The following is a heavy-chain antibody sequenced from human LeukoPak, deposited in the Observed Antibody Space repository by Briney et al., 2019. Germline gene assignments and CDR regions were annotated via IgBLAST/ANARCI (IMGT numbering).Heavy chain of an antibody. CDR1: GGTFSSYA. D-gene: IGHD3-22*01. Sequence: ASVKVSCKASGGTFSSYAISWVRQAPGQGLEWMGGIIPIFGTANYAQKFQGRVTITTDESTSTAYMELSSLRSEDTAVYYCARGSAGWLSLYFDYWGQGTLVTVSS. V-gene: IGHV1-69*05. CDR3: ARGSAGWLSLYFDY. J-gene: IGHJ4*02. CDR2: IIPIFGTA.